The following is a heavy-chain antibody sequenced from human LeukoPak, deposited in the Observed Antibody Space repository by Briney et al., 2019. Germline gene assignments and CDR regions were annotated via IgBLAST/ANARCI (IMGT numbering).Heavy chain of an antibody. CDR2: INHSGST. Sequence: PSETLSLTCAVYGGSFSDFYWSWTRQPPGKGLEWIGEINHSGSTNYNPSLKSRVTISVDTSKNQFSLKLSSVTAADTAVYYCARTYGSGSYYSQYRGRNWFDPWGQGTLVTVSS. CDR1: GGSFSDFY. CDR3: ARTYGSGSYYSQYRGRNWFDP. V-gene: IGHV4-34*01. D-gene: IGHD3-10*01. J-gene: IGHJ5*02.